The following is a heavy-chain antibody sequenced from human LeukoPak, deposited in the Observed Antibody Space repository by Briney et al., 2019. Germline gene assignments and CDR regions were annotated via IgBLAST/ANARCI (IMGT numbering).Heavy chain of an antibody. Sequence: ASETLSLTCAVYGGSFSGYYWSWIRQPPGKGLEWIGEINHSGSTNYNPSLKSRVTISVDTSKNQFSLKLSSVTAADTAVYYCASGWAPKHWGQGTLVTVSS. D-gene: IGHD3-16*01. CDR2: INHSGST. CDR1: GGSFSGYY. CDR3: ASGWAPKH. J-gene: IGHJ1*01. V-gene: IGHV4-34*01.